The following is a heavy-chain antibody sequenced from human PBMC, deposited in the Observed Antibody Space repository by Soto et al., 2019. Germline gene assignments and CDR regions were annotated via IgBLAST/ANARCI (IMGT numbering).Heavy chain of an antibody. CDR3: AKVLGSTSTGPYFDY. CDR1: GFTFSSYA. V-gene: IGHV3-23*01. CDR2: ISGSGGST. Sequence: PGGSLRLSCAASGFTFSSYAMSWVRQAPGKGLEWVSAISGSGGSTYYADSVKGRFTISRDNSKNTLYQQMNSLRAEDTAVYYCAKVLGSTSTGPYFDYWGQGTLVTVSS. D-gene: IGHD2-2*01. J-gene: IGHJ4*02.